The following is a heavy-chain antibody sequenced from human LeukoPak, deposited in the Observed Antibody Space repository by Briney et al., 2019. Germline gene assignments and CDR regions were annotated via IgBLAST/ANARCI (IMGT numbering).Heavy chain of an antibody. CDR3: ARGNPDYFDY. Sequence: SETLSLTCAVYGGSFSTYYLTWIRQPPGKGLEWIGEINHSGSTNYNPSLKSRVTISVDTSKNQFSLKLSSVTAADTAVYYCARGNPDYFDYWGQATLVTVSS. V-gene: IGHV4-34*01. CDR2: INHSGST. CDR1: GGSFSTYY. J-gene: IGHJ4*02.